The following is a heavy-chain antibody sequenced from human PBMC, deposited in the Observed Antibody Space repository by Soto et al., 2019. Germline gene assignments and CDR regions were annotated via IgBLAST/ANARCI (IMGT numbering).Heavy chain of an antibody. CDR1: GYIFMHCF. D-gene: IGHD3-10*01. V-gene: IGHV1-46*01. J-gene: IGHJ4*02. Sequence: QVQLGQSGAELKQPGASVKLSCQASGYIFMHCFMHWVRQAPGQGLEWMGGINPGSGTTTYAQKFQGRVTVTRDTSTSTVYMELSSLGSGDTAMYYCARSRGETTSLFDYWGQGSLVTVSA. CDR2: INPGSGTT. CDR3: ARSRGETTSLFDY.